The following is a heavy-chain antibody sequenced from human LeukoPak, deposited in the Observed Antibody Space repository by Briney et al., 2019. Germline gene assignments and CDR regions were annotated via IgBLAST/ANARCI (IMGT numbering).Heavy chain of an antibody. Sequence: GGSLRLSCTASGFTFGDYAMSWVRQAPGKGLEWVGFIRSKAYGGTTEYAASVKGRFTISRDGSKSIAYLQMNSLKTDDTAVYYCSRGNLNYGNAFDIWGQGTMVTVSS. CDR2: IRSKAYGGTT. D-gene: IGHD1-7*01. CDR3: SRGNLNYGNAFDI. J-gene: IGHJ3*02. V-gene: IGHV3-49*04. CDR1: GFTFGDYA.